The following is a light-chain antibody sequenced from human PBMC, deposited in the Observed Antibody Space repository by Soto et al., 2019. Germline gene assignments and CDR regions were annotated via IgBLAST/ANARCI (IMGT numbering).Light chain of an antibody. CDR1: SSDVGGYNH. CDR3: SSYASSSSYA. Sequence: QSALTQPASVSGSPGQSITISCTGPSSDVGGYNHVSWYQPHPGKAPKLIIFEVRTRPSGVSDRFSASKSGNTASLTISGLQTEDEAVYYCSSYASSSSYAFGTGTKLTVL. V-gene: IGLV2-14*01. J-gene: IGLJ1*01. CDR2: EVR.